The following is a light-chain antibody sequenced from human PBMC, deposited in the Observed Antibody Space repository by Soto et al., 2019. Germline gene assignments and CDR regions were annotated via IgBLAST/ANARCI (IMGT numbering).Light chain of an antibody. J-gene: IGKJ5*01. CDR1: QSISSY. CDR2: AAS. Sequence: DIQMTQSPSSLSASVGDRVTITCRASQSISSYLNWYQQKPVKAPKLLIYAASSLQSGVPSRFSGSGSGTDCTLTISRLQPEDFATYYCQQSYSTPRIPFGQGTRLEIK. V-gene: IGKV1-39*01. CDR3: QQSYSTPRIP.